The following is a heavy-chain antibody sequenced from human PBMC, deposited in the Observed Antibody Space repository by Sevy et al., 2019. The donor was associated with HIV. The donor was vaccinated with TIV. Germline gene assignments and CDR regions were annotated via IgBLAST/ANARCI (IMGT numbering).Heavy chain of an antibody. CDR1: VFTFSNVW. V-gene: IGHV3-15*01. J-gene: IGHJ1*01. Sequence: GGSLRLSCAASVFTFSNVWMSWVRQAPGKGLQWVAHFKSKTDGGTTDYAAPVRGRFTISRDDSKNTLSLQMNSLKTEDTAVYYCTTGGSLFQHWGQGTLVTVSS. CDR3: TTGGSLFQH. D-gene: IGHD3-16*01. CDR2: FKSKTDGGTT.